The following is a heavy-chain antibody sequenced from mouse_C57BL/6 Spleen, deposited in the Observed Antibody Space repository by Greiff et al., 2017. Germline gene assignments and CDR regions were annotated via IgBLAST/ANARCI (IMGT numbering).Heavy chain of an antibody. Sequence: LQQSGASVKISCKASGYAFSSYWMNWVKQRPGKGLEWIGQIYPGDGDTNYNGKFKGKATLTADKSSSTAYMQLSSLTSEDSAVYFCARRDSNPLYWYFDVWGTGTTVTVSS. CDR1: GYAFSSYW. CDR2: IYPGDGDT. V-gene: IGHV1-80*01. J-gene: IGHJ1*03. D-gene: IGHD2-5*01. CDR3: ARRDSNPLYWYFDV.